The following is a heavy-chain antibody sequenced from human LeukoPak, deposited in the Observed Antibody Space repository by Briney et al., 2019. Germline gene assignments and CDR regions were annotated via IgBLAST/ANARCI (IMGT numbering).Heavy chain of an antibody. D-gene: IGHD3-9*01. V-gene: IGHV3-15*01. CDR1: GFTFSNAW. J-gene: IGHJ4*02. Sequence: PGGSLRLSCAASGFTFSNAWMSWVRQAPGKGLEWVGRIKSKTDGGTTDYAAPVKGRFTISSDDSKNTLYLQMNSLKTEDTAVYYCTTEVPYYDILTGYRVGFYFDYWGQGTLVTVSS. CDR3: TTEVPYYDILTGYRVGFYFDY. CDR2: IKSKTDGGTT.